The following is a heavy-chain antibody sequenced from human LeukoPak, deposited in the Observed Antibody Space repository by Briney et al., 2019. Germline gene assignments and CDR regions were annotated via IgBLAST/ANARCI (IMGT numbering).Heavy chain of an antibody. J-gene: IGHJ4*02. V-gene: IGHV3-21*01. D-gene: IGHD5-12*01. Sequence: GGSLRLSCTASGFTFGDYAISWVRQAPGKGLEWVSSISSSSSYIYYADSVKGRFTISRHNAKNSLFLQMDSLRAEDTAVYYCARTEWLRSGYYFDYWGQGTLVTVSS. CDR1: GFTFGDYA. CDR3: ARTEWLRSGYYFDY. CDR2: ISSSSSYI.